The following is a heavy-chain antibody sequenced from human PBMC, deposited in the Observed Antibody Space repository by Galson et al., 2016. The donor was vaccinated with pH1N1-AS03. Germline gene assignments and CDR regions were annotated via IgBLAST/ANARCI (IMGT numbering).Heavy chain of an antibody. J-gene: IGHJ4*02. V-gene: IGHV3-21*04. CDR2: ISTTSSSI. D-gene: IGHD3-9*01. Sequence: SLRLSCAASGFPFSGYSMNWVRQAPGKGLEWVSFISTTSSSIYYADSVKGRFSISRDSAKNSLFLQMNSLRVEDTAVYYCARSSYDILANPLYWGQGVPVTVSS. CDR1: GFPFSGYS. CDR3: ARSSYDILANPLY.